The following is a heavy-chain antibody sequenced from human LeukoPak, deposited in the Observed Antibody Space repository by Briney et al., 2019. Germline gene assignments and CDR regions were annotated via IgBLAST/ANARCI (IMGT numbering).Heavy chain of an antibody. V-gene: IGHV3-23*01. CDR2: ISISGDTT. CDR3: AKVAWLVLDY. CDR1: GFTFSSHA. D-gene: IGHD6-19*01. Sequence: SGGSLRLSCVASGFTFSSHAMTWVRQAPGKGLEWVSAISISGDTTYYADAVKGRFTISRDNSKNTLYLQMNSLRAEDTAVYYCAKVAWLVLDYWGQGTLVTVSS. J-gene: IGHJ4*02.